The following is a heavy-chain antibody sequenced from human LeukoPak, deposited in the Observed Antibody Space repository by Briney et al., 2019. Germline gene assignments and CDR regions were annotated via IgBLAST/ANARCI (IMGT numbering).Heavy chain of an antibody. Sequence: SETLSLTCTVSGGSISSTSYYWGWNRQPPGKGPEWIGSIYYSGSTYYNPSLKGRVTISVDTSKNQFSLKLSPVTAADTAVYYCATRLRWPSYFDYWGQGTLVTVSS. V-gene: IGHV4-39*01. D-gene: IGHD4-23*01. CDR2: IYYSGST. J-gene: IGHJ4*02. CDR1: GGSISSTSYY. CDR3: ATRLRWPSYFDY.